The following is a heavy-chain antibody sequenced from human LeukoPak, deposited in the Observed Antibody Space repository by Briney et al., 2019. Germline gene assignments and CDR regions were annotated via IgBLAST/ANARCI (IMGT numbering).Heavy chain of an antibody. D-gene: IGHD3-22*01. CDR2: INPSGGST. CDR1: GYTFTSYY. Sequence: ASVKVSCKASGYTFTSYYMHWVRQAPGQGLEWMGIINPSGGSTSYAQKFQGRVTITADESTSTAYMELSSLRSEDTAVYYCARGLYDSRLDYWGQGTLVTVSS. CDR3: ARGLYDSRLDY. J-gene: IGHJ4*02. V-gene: IGHV1-46*01.